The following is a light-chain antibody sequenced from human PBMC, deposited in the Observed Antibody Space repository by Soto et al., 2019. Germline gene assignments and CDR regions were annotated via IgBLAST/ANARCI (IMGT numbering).Light chain of an antibody. V-gene: IGKV2-28*01. CDR2: LGS. CDR3: MQALQTPFT. CDR1: QSLLHSNGYNY. J-gene: IGKJ3*01. Sequence: DIVMTQSPLSLPVTPGAPASISCRSSQSLLHSNGYNYLDWYLQKPGQSPQLLIYLGSNRASGVPDRFSGSGSGKDFRLKISRVEAEDVRVYYCMQALQTPFTFGPGTKVDIK.